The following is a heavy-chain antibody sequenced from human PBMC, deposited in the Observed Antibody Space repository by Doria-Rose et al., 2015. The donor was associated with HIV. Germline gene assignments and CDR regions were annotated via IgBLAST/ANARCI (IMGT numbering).Heavy chain of an antibody. CDR3: ARIHSLSSSSLGH. CDR1: GYTFSAYA. Sequence: QVQLVQSGAEVKKPGASVTVSCKTSGYTFSAYAIHWVRQAPGQRLEWMGWLNVGNGDTRYSRKFQDRGTITSDTSANTGYMALSSLRSEDTAVYYCARIHSLSSSSLGHWGQXXLVTVSS. J-gene: IGHJ4*02. D-gene: IGHD6-13*01. V-gene: IGHV1-3*01. CDR2: LNVGNGDT.